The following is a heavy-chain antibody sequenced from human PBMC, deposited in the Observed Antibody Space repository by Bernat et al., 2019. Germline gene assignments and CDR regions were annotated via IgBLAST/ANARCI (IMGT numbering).Heavy chain of an antibody. V-gene: IGHV3-33*01. Sequence: QVQLVESGGGVVQPGRSLRLSCAASGFTFSSYGMHWVRRAPGKGLEWVAVIWYDGSNKYYADSVKGRFTISRDNSKNTLYPQMNSLRAEDTAVYYCARAPGIAAAGPFYYYYYGMDVWGQGTTVTVSS. CDR1: GFTFSSYG. CDR3: ARAPGIAAAGPFYYYYYGMDV. D-gene: IGHD6-13*01. CDR2: IWYDGSNK. J-gene: IGHJ6*02.